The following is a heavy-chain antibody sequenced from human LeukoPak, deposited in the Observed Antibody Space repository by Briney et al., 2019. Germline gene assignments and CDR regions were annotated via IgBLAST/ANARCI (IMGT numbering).Heavy chain of an antibody. CDR1: GFTLGDYA. J-gene: IGHJ6*02. CDR2: IRSKAYSGKT. D-gene: IGHD1-26*01. CDR3: SVVGGTWYGMDV. Sequence: GGSLRLSCTVSGFTLGDYAMIWVRQAPGKGLEWVGFIRSKAYSGKTEYAASVKGRFSISRDDSKSIAYLQMNSLKTEDTAVYYCSVVGGTWYGMDVWGQGTTVTVSS. V-gene: IGHV3-49*04.